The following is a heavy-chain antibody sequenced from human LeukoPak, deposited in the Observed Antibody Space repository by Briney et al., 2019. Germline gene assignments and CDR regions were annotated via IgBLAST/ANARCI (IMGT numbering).Heavy chain of an antibody. J-gene: IGHJ4*02. Sequence: SETLSLTCTVSGGSFSSSSYYWGWIRRPPGKGLEWIGSIYYSGSTYYNPSLKSRVTISVDTSKNQFSLKLSSVTAADTAVYYCASHSGSPGEFDYWGQGTLVTVSS. D-gene: IGHD1-26*01. V-gene: IGHV4-39*01. CDR3: ASHSGSPGEFDY. CDR2: IYYSGST. CDR1: GGSFSSSSYY.